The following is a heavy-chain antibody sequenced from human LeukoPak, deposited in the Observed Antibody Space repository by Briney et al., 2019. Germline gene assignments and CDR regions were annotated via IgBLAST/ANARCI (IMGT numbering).Heavy chain of an antibody. CDR2: ISGGGGST. J-gene: IGHJ4*02. CDR1: GFTFSSYG. D-gene: IGHD2-2*01. CDR3: AEDSRAPATAIN. V-gene: IGHV3-23*01. Sequence: PGGSLTLSCAASGFTFSSYGMSWVRQAPGKGLEWVSGISGGGGSTYYADSVKGRFTISRDNSKNTLYLQMNSLRAEDTAVYYCAEDSRAPATAINWGQGTLVTVSS.